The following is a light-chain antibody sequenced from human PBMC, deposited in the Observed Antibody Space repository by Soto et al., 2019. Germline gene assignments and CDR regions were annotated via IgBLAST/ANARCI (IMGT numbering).Light chain of an antibody. J-gene: IGKJ1*01. CDR2: QIS. CDR3: VQFSHFPRT. Sequence: DLVMTQTPLSSPVTLGQPASISCRSSQSLVYSDGNTYLSWLQQRPGQPPRLLIYQISNRFSGVPDRLSGSGAGTDFTLKISRVEAEDGGVYYCVQFSHFPRTFGQGTKVEIK. CDR1: QSLVYSDGNTY. V-gene: IGKV2-24*01.